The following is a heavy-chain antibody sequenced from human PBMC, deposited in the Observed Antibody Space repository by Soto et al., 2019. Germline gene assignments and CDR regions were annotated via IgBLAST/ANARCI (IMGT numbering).Heavy chain of an antibody. Sequence: LGESLKISCKGSGYSFTSYWIGWVRQMPGKGLEWMGIIYPSDSDTRYSPSFQGQVTISADQSINTAYLQWDSLKASDTAIYYCARPANTVADHFDLWGQGTPVTVSS. CDR3: ARPANTVADHFDL. CDR1: GYSFTSYW. D-gene: IGHD4-17*01. J-gene: IGHJ4*02. CDR2: IYPSDSDT. V-gene: IGHV5-51*01.